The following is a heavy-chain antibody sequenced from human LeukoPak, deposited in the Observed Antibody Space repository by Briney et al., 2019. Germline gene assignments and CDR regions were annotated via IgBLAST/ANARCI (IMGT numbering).Heavy chain of an antibody. CDR1: GFTFSAFA. D-gene: IGHD6-19*01. CDR3: AKDLSYTSGASDH. Sequence: GGSLRLSCAASGFTFSAFAMSWVRQAPGKGLEWVSTITDDGYNTYSADSVKGRITFSRDNSKNTLSLQLRSLRAEDTAVYYCAKDLSYTSGASDHWGRGTLVTVSS. J-gene: IGHJ4*02. CDR2: ITDDGYNT. V-gene: IGHV3-23*01.